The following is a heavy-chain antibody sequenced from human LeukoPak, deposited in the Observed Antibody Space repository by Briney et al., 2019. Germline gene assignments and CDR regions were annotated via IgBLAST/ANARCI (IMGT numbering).Heavy chain of an antibody. Sequence: GASVKVSCKASGYTFTSYGISWVRQAPGQGLEWMGWITVYNGNTTYAQKFQGRVTMTTDTSTSTAYMELRSLRSDDTAVYYCARGSPIECSGGSCSTLPSGDYWGQGTLVTVSS. D-gene: IGHD2-15*01. CDR3: ARGSPIECSGGSCSTLPSGDY. CDR1: GYTFTSYG. J-gene: IGHJ4*02. CDR2: ITVYNGNT. V-gene: IGHV1-18*01.